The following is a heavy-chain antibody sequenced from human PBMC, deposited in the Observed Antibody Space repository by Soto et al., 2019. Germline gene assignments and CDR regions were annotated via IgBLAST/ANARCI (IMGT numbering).Heavy chain of an antibody. CDR2: IIPILGIA. J-gene: IGHJ4*02. D-gene: IGHD6-13*01. V-gene: IGHV1-69*02. CDR3: ASHIAAAGTVPY. CDR1: GGTFSSYT. Sequence: QVQLVQSGAEVKKPGSSVKVSCKASGGTFSSYTISWVRQAPGQGLEWMGRIIPILGIANYAQKFQGRVTITADKSTGSAYMELSSLRSEDTAVYYCASHIAAAGTVPYWGQGTLVTVSS.